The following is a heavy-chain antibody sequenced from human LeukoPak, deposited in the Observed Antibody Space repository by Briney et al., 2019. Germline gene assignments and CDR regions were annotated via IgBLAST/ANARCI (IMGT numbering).Heavy chain of an antibody. V-gene: IGHV1-18*01. CDR1: GYTFTSYS. J-gene: IGHJ5*02. Sequence: ASVKVSCKASGYTFTSYSINWVRQAPGQGLEWMGWISAYNGNTNYAQKLQGRVTMTTDTSTSTAYMELRSLRSDDTAVYYCARVHHYYGSGSPSPGGWFDPWGQGTLVTVSS. CDR2: ISAYNGNT. CDR3: ARVHHYYGSGSPSPGGWFDP. D-gene: IGHD3-10*01.